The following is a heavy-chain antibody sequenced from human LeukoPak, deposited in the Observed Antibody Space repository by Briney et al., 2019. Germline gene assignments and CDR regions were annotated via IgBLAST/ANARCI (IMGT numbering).Heavy chain of an antibody. CDR2: ISYDGSNK. Sequence: PGRSLRLSCAASGFTFSSYAMHWVRQAPGKGLEWVAVISYDGSNKYYADSVKGRFTISRDNSKNTLYLQMNSLRAEDTAVYYCARDLDGSGSYFDYWGQGTLVTVSS. D-gene: IGHD3-10*01. V-gene: IGHV3-30-3*01. J-gene: IGHJ4*02. CDR3: ARDLDGSGSYFDY. CDR1: GFTFSSYA.